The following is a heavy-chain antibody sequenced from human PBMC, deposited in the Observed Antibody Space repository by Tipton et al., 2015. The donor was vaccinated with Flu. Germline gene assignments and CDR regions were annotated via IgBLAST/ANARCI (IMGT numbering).Heavy chain of an antibody. Sequence: QLMQSGGGLIQRGGSLRLSCVVSGFTVSSNYMTWVRQAPGKGLEWVSVIYSGGSTKYADSVKGRFTISRDNSKNTLYLQMNSLRAEDTAVYYCARGRGYCVTTTCLLPFDFWGQGTPVTVSS. CDR3: ARGRGYCVTTTCLLPFDF. CDR1: GFTVSSNY. D-gene: IGHD2-2*01. CDR2: IYSGGST. J-gene: IGHJ4*02. V-gene: IGHV3-53*01.